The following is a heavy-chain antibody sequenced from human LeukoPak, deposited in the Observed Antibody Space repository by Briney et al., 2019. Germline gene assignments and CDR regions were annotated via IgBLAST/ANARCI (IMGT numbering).Heavy chain of an antibody. V-gene: IGHV3-33*06. CDR3: AKALAPSIAGAGTPIDY. CDR1: GFTFSSYG. CDR2: IWYDGSNK. Sequence: GGSLRLSCAASGFTFSSYGMHWVRQAPGKGLEWVAVIWYDGSNKYYADSVKGRFTISRDNSKHTLYLQMNSLRAEDTAVYYCAKALAPSIAGAGTPIDYWGQGTLVTVSS. D-gene: IGHD6-19*01. J-gene: IGHJ4*02.